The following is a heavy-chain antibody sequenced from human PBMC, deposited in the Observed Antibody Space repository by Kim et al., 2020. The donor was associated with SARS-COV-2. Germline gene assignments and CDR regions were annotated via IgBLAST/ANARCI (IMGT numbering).Heavy chain of an antibody. CDR3: GYDFWSGYHYGMDV. J-gene: IGHJ6*02. CDR2: IRGKADSYAT. Sequence: GGSLRLSCAASGFTFSGSGIHWVRQASGKGLEWVGRIRGKADSYATAYTASVKGRFTISRDDSKNTAYLQMNSLKTEDTAVYYCGYDFWSGYHYGMDVWGQGTTVTVSS. V-gene: IGHV3-73*01. D-gene: IGHD3-3*01. CDR1: GFTFSGSG.